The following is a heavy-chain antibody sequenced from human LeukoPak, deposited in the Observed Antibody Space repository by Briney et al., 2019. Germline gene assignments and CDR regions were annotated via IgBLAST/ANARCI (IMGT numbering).Heavy chain of an antibody. J-gene: IGHJ4*02. D-gene: IGHD2-2*01. CDR1: GFTFSSYE. Sequence: TGGSLRLSCAASGFTFSSYEMNWVRQAPGKGLEWVSYISSSGSTIYYADSVKGRFTISRDNAKNSLYLQMNSLRAEDTAVYYCATNIVVVPAAIWFFDYWGQGTLVTVSS. CDR3: ATNIVVVPAAIWFFDY. V-gene: IGHV3-48*03. CDR2: ISSSGSTI.